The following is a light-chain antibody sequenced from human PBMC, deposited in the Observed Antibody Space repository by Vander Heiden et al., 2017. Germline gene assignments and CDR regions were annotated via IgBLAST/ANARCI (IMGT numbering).Light chain of an antibody. CDR1: QSVSSGY. CDR2: GAS. J-gene: IGKJ4*01. CDR3: QYYPSFLT. V-gene: IGKV3-20*01. Sequence: EIVLTQSPGTLSLSPGDRATLSCRASQSVSSGYLAWHQQRPGQPPRLLIYGASSRATSTPDRFSGSGSGTDFTLTISRLEPEDFAVYYCQYYPSFLTFGGGTKVEIK.